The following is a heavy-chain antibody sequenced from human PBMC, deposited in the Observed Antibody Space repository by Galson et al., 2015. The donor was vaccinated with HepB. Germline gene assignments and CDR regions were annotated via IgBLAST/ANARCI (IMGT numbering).Heavy chain of an antibody. CDR3: AKGSPVEVRGVSPVRYGMDV. CDR1: GFTFSSYA. Sequence: SLRLSCAASGFTFSSYAMSWVRQAPGKGLEWVSAISGSGGSTYYADSVKGRFTISRDNSKNTLYLQMNSLRAEDTAVYYCAKGSPVEVRGVSPVRYGMDVWGQGTTVTVSS. J-gene: IGHJ6*02. D-gene: IGHD3-10*01. CDR2: ISGSGGST. V-gene: IGHV3-23*01.